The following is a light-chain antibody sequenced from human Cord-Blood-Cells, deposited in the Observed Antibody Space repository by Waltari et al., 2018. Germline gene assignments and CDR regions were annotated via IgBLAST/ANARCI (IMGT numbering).Light chain of an antibody. J-gene: IGKJ2*03. Sequence: DIQMTQSPSSLSASVGDRVTITCRTSQSISSYLNWYQQKPGKAPKLLIYAASSLQSGVPSRFSGSGSGTDFTLTISILQPEDFATYYCQQSYSTPYSFRQGNKLEIK. V-gene: IGKV1-39*01. CDR3: QQSYSTPYS. CDR1: QSISSY. CDR2: AAS.